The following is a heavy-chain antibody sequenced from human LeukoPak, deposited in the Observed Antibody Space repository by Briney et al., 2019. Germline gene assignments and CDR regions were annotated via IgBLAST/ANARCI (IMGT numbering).Heavy chain of an antibody. V-gene: IGHV1-69*05. J-gene: IGHJ2*01. D-gene: IGHD2-2*01. Sequence: SVKVSCKASGGTFTSYAISWVRQAPGQGLEWMGGIIPIFGTANYAQKFQGRVTITTDESTSTAYMELSSLRSEDTAVYYCARDFSSTGVGYFDRWGRGTLVTVSS. CDR1: GGTFTSYA. CDR2: IIPIFGTA. CDR3: ARDFSSTGVGYFDR.